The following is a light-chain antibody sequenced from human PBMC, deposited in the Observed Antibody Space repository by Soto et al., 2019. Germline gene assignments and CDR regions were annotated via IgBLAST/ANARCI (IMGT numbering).Light chain of an antibody. CDR2: EVS. Sequence: QSALTQPPSASGSPGQSVTISCTGTSSDVCGYNYVSWYQQHPGKAPKLMTYEVSKRPSGVPDRFSGSKSGNTASLTVSGLQAEDEADYYCTSYAGSNLYVFGTGTKVTVL. V-gene: IGLV2-8*01. J-gene: IGLJ1*01. CDR1: SSDVCGYNY. CDR3: TSYAGSNLYV.